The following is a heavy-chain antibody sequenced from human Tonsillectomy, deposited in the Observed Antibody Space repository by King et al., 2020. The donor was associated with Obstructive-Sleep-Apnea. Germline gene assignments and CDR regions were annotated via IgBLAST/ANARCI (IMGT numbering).Heavy chain of an antibody. Sequence: VQLVESGGGVVQPGRSLRLSCAASGFTFSSYGMHWVRQAPGKGLEWVAVISYDGSNKYYADSVKGRFTISRDNSKNTLYLQMKSLRGEDTAVYYCSKDAYGSGYNWFDPWGQGTLVTVSS. CDR2: ISYDGSNK. V-gene: IGHV3-30*18. D-gene: IGHD3-10*01. CDR3: SKDAYGSGYNWFDP. J-gene: IGHJ5*02. CDR1: GFTFSSYG.